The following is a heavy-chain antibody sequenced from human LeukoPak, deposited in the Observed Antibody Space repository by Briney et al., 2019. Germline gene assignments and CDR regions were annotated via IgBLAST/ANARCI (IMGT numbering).Heavy chain of an antibody. Sequence: ASVTVSYKASGGTFNSYAISWVRQAPGQGLEWMGGIIPIFGTANYAQKFQGRVTITADKSTSTAYMELSSLRSEDTAVYYCAREIGYDSSGYLGYWGQGTLVTVSS. D-gene: IGHD3-22*01. CDR2: IIPIFGTA. CDR3: AREIGYDSSGYLGY. V-gene: IGHV1-69*06. CDR1: GGTFNSYA. J-gene: IGHJ4*02.